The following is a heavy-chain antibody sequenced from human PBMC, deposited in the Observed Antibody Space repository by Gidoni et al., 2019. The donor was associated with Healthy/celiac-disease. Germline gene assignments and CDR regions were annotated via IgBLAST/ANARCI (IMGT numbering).Heavy chain of an antibody. CDR3: AIGIAALEYFQH. D-gene: IGHD6-13*01. J-gene: IGHJ1*01. CDR1: GYTFTSYY. Sequence: VRLAQSGAEAKKPGAAVKVSCKASGYTFTSYYMHWVPQATGQGLEWMGIINPSGGSTSYAQKFQGRVTMTRDTYTSTVYMELSSLRSEDTAVYYCAIGIAALEYFQHWGQGTLVTVSA. CDR2: INPSGGST. V-gene: IGHV1-46*01.